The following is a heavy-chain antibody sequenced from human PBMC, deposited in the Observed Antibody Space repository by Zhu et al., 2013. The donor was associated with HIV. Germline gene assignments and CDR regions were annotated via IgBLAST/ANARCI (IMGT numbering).Heavy chain of an antibody. CDR3: AFHPRSGGDEES. D-gene: IGHD2-21*01. V-gene: IGHV1-69*04. J-gene: IGHJ4*02. CDR1: GGTFSNYV. Sequence: QVHLVQSGAEVKKPGSSVKVSCKASGGTFSNYVISWVRQAPGQGLEWMGWILPDHDIVDYAQKFQGRVTITAEESTATANMELSRLKSEDTAVYFCAFHPRSGGDEESWGQGTLVTISS. CDR2: ILPDHDIV.